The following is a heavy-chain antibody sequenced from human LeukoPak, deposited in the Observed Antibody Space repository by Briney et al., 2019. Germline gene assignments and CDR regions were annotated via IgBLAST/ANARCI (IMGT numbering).Heavy chain of an antibody. D-gene: IGHD4-23*01. V-gene: IGHV4-61*03. J-gene: IGHJ4*02. CDR3: ARAYGPNSPLY. CDR1: AGSVSSGNYY. CDR2: IYYIGTT. Sequence: SETLSLSCTVCAGSVSSGNYYWHWIRQPTGEGLEWIGFIYYIGTTNYNLTLKSRVTISVDTSKNHFSLKLTSVTAADTAVYYCARAYGPNSPLYWGQGTLVTVSS.